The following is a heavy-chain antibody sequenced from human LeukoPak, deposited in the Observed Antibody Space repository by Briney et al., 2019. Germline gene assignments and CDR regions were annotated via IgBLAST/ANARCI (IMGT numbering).Heavy chain of an antibody. CDR3: ARYHNGYDDY. J-gene: IGHJ4*02. D-gene: IGHD5-12*01. V-gene: IGHV4-39*07. Sequence: SSETPSLTCTVSGGSISSSSYYWGWIRQPPGKGLEWIGSIYYSGNTYYNPSLKSRVTISTDTSKNQFSLKLSSVTAADTALYYCARYHNGYDDYWGQGTLVTVSS. CDR2: IYYSGNT. CDR1: GGSISSSSYY.